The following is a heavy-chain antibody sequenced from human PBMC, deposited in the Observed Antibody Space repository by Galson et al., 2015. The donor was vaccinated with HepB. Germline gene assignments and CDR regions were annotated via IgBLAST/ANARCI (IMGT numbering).Heavy chain of an antibody. D-gene: IGHD6-13*01. CDR3: AGWGVAAAGTAIDAFDI. V-gene: IGHV5-51*01. CDR2: IYPGDSDT. Sequence: QSGAEVKKPGESLKISCKGSGYSFTSYWIGWVRQMPGKGLEWMGIIYPGDSDTRYSPSFQGQVTIAADKSISTAYLQWSSLKASDTAMYYCAGWGVAAAGTAIDAFDIWGQGTMVTVSS. CDR1: GYSFTSYW. J-gene: IGHJ3*02.